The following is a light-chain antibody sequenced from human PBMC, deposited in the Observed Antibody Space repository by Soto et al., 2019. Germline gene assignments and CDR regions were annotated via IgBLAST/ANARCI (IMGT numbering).Light chain of an antibody. V-gene: IGLV2-11*01. CDR3: CSYAGSYTWV. Sequence: QSALTQPRPVSGSPGQSVTISCTGTSSDVGDYHYVSWYKHHPAKAPKLMIYDVTKRPSGVPNRFSGSKSGNTASLTISGIQAEDEADYYCCSYAGSYTWVFGGGTKLTVL. J-gene: IGLJ3*02. CDR1: SSDVGDYHY. CDR2: DVT.